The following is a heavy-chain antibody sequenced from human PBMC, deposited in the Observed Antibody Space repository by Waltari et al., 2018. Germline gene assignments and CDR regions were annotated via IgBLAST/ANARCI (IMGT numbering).Heavy chain of an antibody. V-gene: IGHV1-8*03. J-gene: IGHJ6*02. CDR2: MNPKRGNT. CDR1: GYTFTSYD. CDR3: ATRGYYYYGMDV. Sequence: QVQLVQSGAEVKKPGASVKVSCKASGYTFTSYDINWVRQATGQGLEWLGWMNPKRGNTGYAQKFQGRVTITRNTSISTAYMELSSLRSEDTAVYYCATRGYYYYGMDVWGQGTTVTVSS.